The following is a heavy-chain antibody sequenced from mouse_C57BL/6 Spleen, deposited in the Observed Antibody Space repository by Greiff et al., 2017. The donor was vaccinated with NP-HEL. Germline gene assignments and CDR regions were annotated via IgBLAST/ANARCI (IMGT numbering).Heavy chain of an antibody. CDR3: TLLLRDYFDY. J-gene: IGHJ2*01. CDR2: IRNKANNHAT. V-gene: IGHV6-6*01. CDR1: GFTFSDAW. D-gene: IGHD1-1*01. Sequence: EVMLVESGGGLVQPGGSMKLSCAASGFTFSDAWMDWVRQSPEKGLEWVAEIRNKANNHATYYAESVKGRFTISRDDSKSSVYLQMNSLRAEDTGIYYCTLLLRDYFDYWGQGTTLTVSS.